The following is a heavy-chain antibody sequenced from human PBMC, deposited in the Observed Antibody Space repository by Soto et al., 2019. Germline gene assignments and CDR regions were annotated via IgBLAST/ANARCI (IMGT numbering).Heavy chain of an antibody. CDR2: INSDGSST. J-gene: IGHJ4*02. CDR3: AIVWDYYRSGSYYNY. CDR1: GFTFSSYW. V-gene: IGHV3-74*01. D-gene: IGHD3-10*01. Sequence: GGSLRLSCAASGFTFSSYWMHWVRQAPGKGLVWVSRINSDGSSTSYADSVKGRFTISRDNAKNTLYLQMNSLRAEDTAVYYCAIVWDYYRSGSYYNYWGQGTLVTVSS.